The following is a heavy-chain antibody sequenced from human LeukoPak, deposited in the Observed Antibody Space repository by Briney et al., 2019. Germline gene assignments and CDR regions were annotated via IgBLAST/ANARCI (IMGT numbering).Heavy chain of an antibody. CDR1: GFTFSNAW. CDR2: IKSKADGGTA. V-gene: IGHV3-15*01. CDR3: TRNYYDRTGSLFY. J-gene: IGHJ4*02. Sequence: GGSLRLSCAASGFTFSNAWMTWVRQAPGKGLEWVGRIKSKADGGTADHAAPVKGRFNISRDNSKNTLYLQMNSLKTEDTAVYFCTRNYYDRTGSLFYWGQGTLATVSS. D-gene: IGHD3-22*01.